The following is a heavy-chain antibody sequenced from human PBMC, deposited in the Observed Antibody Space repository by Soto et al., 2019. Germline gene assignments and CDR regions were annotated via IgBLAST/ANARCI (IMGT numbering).Heavy chain of an antibody. V-gene: IGHV4-39*01. CDR3: AGLGFCGMDV. CDR2: IYYSGST. CDR1: GGSISSSSYY. D-gene: IGHD7-27*01. Sequence: QLQLQESGPGLVKPSETLSLTCTVSGGSISSSSYYWGWIRQPPGKGLEWIGSIYYSGSTYYNPSLKSRVTISVDTSKDQFSRKLSSVTAADTAVYYCAGLGFCGMDVWGQGTTVTVSS. J-gene: IGHJ6*02.